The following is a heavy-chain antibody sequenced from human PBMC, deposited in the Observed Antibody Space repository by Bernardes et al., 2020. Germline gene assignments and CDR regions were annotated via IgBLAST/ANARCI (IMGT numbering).Heavy chain of an antibody. V-gene: IGHV4-4*09. CDR2: IHTSGST. D-gene: IGHD2-2*01. J-gene: IGHJ5*02. CDR3: ARLVVPAGNKVWFDP. CDR1: ADSIGLGHYF. Sequence: APLSFTSAVSADSIGLGHYFWNCIRQPPGPGLEWIGSIHTSGSTNYNPPLKSRATISLDTSRNQLSLKLNSVTAADTAVYYCARLVVPAGNKVWFDPWGRGTLVTVSS.